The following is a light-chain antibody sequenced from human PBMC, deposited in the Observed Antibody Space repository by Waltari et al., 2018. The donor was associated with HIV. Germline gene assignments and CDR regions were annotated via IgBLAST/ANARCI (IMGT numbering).Light chain of an antibody. CDR1: ALPQKY. CDR3: YSTYSSGVSWV. CDR2: EDT. V-gene: IGLV3-10*01. J-gene: IGLJ3*02. Sequence: SYELTQPPSVSVSPGQTARITCPGDALPQKYVYWYQQKSGQAPVLVIYEDTKRPSGISETFSGSSSGTVATLTITGAQVEHEADYYCYSTYSSGVSWVFGGGTKLTVL.